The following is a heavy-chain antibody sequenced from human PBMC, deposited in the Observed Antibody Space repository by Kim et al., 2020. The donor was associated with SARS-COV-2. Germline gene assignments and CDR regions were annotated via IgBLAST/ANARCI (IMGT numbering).Heavy chain of an antibody. CDR2: INSDGSST. CDR1: GFTFSSYW. CDR3: ARAYRSSWYSDYYYGMVV. V-gene: IGHV3-74*01. Sequence: GGSLRLSCAASGFTFSSYWMHWVRQAPGKGLVWVSRINSDGSSTSYADSVKGRFTISRDNAKNTLYLQMNSLRAEDTAVYYCARAYRSSWYSDYYYGMVVCGQGTTVTVSS. D-gene: IGHD6-13*01. J-gene: IGHJ6*02.